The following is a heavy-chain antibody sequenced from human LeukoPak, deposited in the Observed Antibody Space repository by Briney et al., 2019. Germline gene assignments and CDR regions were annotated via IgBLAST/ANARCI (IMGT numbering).Heavy chain of an antibody. CDR1: GFTFGANN. V-gene: IGHV3-23*01. J-gene: IGHJ4*02. CDR2: IGGDSSWT. D-gene: IGHD1-14*01. Sequence: PGGSLRLSCEASGFTFGANNMNWIRQAPGKGLEWVSGIGGDSSWTSYAASVKGHFTISRDNAKNTLWLQMNSLRVEDMGVYYCAKDEKPDRLWTIDFWGQGTLVTVSS. CDR3: AKDEKPDRLWTIDF.